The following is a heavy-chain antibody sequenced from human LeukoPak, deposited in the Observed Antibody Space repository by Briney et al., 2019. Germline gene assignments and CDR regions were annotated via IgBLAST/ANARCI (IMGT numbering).Heavy chain of an antibody. Sequence: SGPTLVKPTHTLTLTCTFSGFSLSTSGVGVAWIRQPPGNALECLALIYRNDDKLYIQSLKSTLTITKDTYKNQVVLTMTDMDPVDTATYYCAHREKGAFDIWGKGTMVTVSS. CDR3: AHREKGAFDI. CDR2: IYRNDDK. CDR1: GFSLSTSGVG. J-gene: IGHJ3*02. V-gene: IGHV2-5*01.